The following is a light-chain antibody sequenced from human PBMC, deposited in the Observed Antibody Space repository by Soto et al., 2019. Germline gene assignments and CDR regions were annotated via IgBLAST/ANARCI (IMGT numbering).Light chain of an antibody. Sequence: MTQSPAALSVSQGERVTLYCRASQGSXTDLGWYQQKPGQAPRILXARASTMATGSPARLSGSGSGTDFTLTISRLDPEDFAVYYFQQYGTATQTFGQGTKVDIK. CDR2: RAS. J-gene: IGKJ1*01. CDR1: QGSXTD. CDR3: QQYGTATQT. V-gene: IGKV3-15*01.